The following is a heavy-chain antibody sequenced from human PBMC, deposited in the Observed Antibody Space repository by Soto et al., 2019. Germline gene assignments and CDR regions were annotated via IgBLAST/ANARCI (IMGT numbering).Heavy chain of an antibody. J-gene: IGHJ4*02. CDR3: AKDLYHDYGGNRWVDY. CDR1: GFTFSSYG. CDR2: ISYDGSNK. V-gene: IGHV3-30*18. Sequence: GSLRLSCAASGFTFSSYGMHWVRQAPGKGLEWVAVISYDGSNKYYADSVKGRFTISRDNSKNTLYLQMNSLRAEDTAVYYCAKDLYHDYGGNRWVDYWGQGTLVTVSS. D-gene: IGHD4-17*01.